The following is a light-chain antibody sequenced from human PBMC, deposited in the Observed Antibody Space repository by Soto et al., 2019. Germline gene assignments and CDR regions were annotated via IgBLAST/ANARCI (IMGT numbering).Light chain of an antibody. CDR1: SADIGAFNY. Sequence: QSALTQPASVSGSPGQSITISCAGTSADIGAFNYISWYQHHPAKAPKLLIYDVSDRPSGVCTRFSASKSANTASLTISGLQADDESYYSCSSYSPNSSLVFGGGTKVTVL. J-gene: IGLJ2*01. V-gene: IGLV2-14*03. CDR2: DVS. CDR3: SSYSPNSSLV.